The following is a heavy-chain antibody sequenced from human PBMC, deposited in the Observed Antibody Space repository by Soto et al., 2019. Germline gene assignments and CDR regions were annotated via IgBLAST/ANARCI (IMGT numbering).Heavy chain of an antibody. CDR1: GFTFSSYA. CDR3: ARDRSRRDGYNHYFDY. Sequence: LRLSCAASGFTFSSYAMHWVRQAPGKGLEWVAVISYDGSNKYYADSVKGRFTISRDNSKNTLYLQMNSLRAEDTAVYYCARDRSRRDGYNHYFDYWGQGTLVTVSS. D-gene: IGHD5-12*01. V-gene: IGHV3-30-3*01. CDR2: ISYDGSNK. J-gene: IGHJ4*02.